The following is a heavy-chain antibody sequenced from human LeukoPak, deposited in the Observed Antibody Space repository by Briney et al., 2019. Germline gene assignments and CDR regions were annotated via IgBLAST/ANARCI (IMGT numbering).Heavy chain of an antibody. CDR3: ARLEAIVAGKYYFGY. J-gene: IGHJ4*02. Sequence: ASVKVSCKASGYTFTGYYMHWVRQAPGQGLEWMGRINPNSGGTNYAQKFQGRVTMTRDTSISTAYMELSRLRSDDTAVYYCARLEAIVAGKYYFGYWGQGTLVTVSS. CDR2: INPNSGGT. V-gene: IGHV1-2*06. CDR1: GYTFTGYY. D-gene: IGHD2-21*01.